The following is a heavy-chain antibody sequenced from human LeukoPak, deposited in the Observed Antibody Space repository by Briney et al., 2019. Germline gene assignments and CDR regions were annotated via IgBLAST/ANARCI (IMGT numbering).Heavy chain of an antibody. D-gene: IGHD3-16*01. CDR3: AKLLGDVTTLDY. V-gene: IGHV3-7*01. Sequence: GGSLRLSCAGSGFTFSRSWMTWVRQAPGKGLEWVASINQGGSVLHYMDSVKGRFTISRDNAENSVFLQVNNLRAEDTAAYYCAKLLGDVTTLDYWGQGTQVTVSS. CDR2: INQGGSVL. J-gene: IGHJ4*02. CDR1: GFTFSRSW.